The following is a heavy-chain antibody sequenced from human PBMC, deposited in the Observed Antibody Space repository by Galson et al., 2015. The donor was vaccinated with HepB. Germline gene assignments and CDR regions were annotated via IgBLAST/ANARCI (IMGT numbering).Heavy chain of an antibody. D-gene: IGHD2-2*01. CDR1: GFTFNNFA. CDR3: AKDSAWRTIRMPDY. Sequence: SLRLSCAASGFTFNNFAMHWVRQAPGKGLEWLAVVSYDVINENYADSVKGRFTISRDNSKNTLYLQMSSPKTEDTAVYFCAKDSAWRTIRMPDYWGQGTLVTVSS. V-gene: IGHV3-30*18. CDR2: VSYDVINE. J-gene: IGHJ4*02.